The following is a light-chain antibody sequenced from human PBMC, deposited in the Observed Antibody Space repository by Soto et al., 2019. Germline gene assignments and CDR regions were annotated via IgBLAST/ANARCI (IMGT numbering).Light chain of an antibody. CDR2: SNN. Sequence: QYVVTHPPSASFTPGHRVFISCSGSSSNIGGTNYAYWYQQLPGAAPKLLMHSNNLRPSGVPERISGSKSGTSASLAISGLRSEDEAVYYCASWDDRLGAVIFGGGTKVTVL. CDR3: ASWDDRLGAVI. CDR1: SSNIGGTNY. V-gene: IGLV1-47*02. J-gene: IGLJ2*01.